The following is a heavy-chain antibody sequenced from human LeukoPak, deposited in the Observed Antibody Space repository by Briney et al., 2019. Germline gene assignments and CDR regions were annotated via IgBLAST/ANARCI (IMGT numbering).Heavy chain of an antibody. J-gene: IGHJ4*02. CDR1: GLTFSTNS. CDR3: AREVRGVMDY. V-gene: IGHV3-30*03. CDR2: ISYDGSNK. D-gene: IGHD3-10*01. Sequence: PGGSLRLSCAAAGLTFSTNSMNWVRQAPGKGLEWVAVISYDGSNKYYADSVKGRFTISRDNSKNTLYLQMNSLRAEDTAVYYCAREVRGVMDYWGQGTLVTVSS.